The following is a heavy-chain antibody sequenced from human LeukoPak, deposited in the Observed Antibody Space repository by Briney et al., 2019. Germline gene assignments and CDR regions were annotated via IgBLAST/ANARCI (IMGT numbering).Heavy chain of an antibody. Sequence: PGGSLRLSCAASGFTFSSYSMNWVRQAPGKGLEWVSSISSSSSYIYYADSVRGRFTISRDNAKNSLYLQMNSLRAEDTAVYYCARELWLRFDYWGQGTLVTVSS. V-gene: IGHV3-21*01. CDR1: GFTFSSYS. CDR2: ISSSSSYI. CDR3: ARELWLRFDY. D-gene: IGHD5-18*01. J-gene: IGHJ4*02.